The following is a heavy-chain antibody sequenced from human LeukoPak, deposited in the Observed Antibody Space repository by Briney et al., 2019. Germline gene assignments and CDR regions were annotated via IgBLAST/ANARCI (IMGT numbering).Heavy chain of an antibody. CDR2: IKQDGSEK. V-gene: IGHV3-7*01. D-gene: IGHD3-22*01. J-gene: IGHJ4*02. CDR3: ARLYYYDSSGYYYLGYFDY. Sequence: GGSLRLSCAASGFTFSSYWMSWVRQAPGKGLEWVANIKQDGSEKYYVDSVKGRFTISRDNAKNSLYLQMNSLRAEDSAVYYCARLYYYDSSGYYYLGYFDYWGQGTLVTVSS. CDR1: GFTFSSYW.